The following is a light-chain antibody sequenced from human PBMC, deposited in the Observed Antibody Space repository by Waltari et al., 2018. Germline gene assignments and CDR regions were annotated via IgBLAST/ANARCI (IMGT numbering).Light chain of an antibody. Sequence: DIVMTQSPDSLAVSLGERATINCKSSQSVLYSANNENYLAWYQHKPGQSPKLIIHWASTLESGVPDRFVGSGSGTDFTLTSNSLQAEDVAVYYCQQTFSAITFVGGTKVEIK. CDR3: QQTFSAIT. V-gene: IGKV4-1*01. CDR1: QSVLYSANNENY. CDR2: WAS. J-gene: IGKJ4*01.